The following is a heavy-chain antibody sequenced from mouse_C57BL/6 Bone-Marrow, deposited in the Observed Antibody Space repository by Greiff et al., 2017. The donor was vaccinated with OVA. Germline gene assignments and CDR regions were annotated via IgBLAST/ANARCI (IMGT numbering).Heavy chain of an antibody. CDR2: INPGSGGT. CDR3: ARWDYGSSYYFDY. V-gene: IGHV1-54*01. Sequence: VKLMESGAELVRPGTSVKVSCKASGYAFTNYLIEWVKQRPGQGLEWIGVINPGSGGTNYNEKFKGKATLTADKSSSTAYMQLSSLTSEDSAVYFCARWDYGSSYYFDYWGQGTTLTVSS. CDR1: GYAFTNYL. D-gene: IGHD1-1*01. J-gene: IGHJ2*01.